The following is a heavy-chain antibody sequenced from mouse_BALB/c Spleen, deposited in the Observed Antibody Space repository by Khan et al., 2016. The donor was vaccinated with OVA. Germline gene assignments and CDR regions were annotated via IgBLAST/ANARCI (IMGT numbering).Heavy chain of an antibody. CDR3: ASHLTGSFAY. D-gene: IGHD4-1*01. Sequence: VELVESGGDLIKPGGSLKLSCAASGFTFSAYSMSWVRQTPDKRLEWVATINSDGYYTYYPDSVQGRFTISRNNAKNTLSLQMSSLRSEDTAIYYCASHLTGSFAYWGQGTLVTVSA. V-gene: IGHV5-6*01. CDR1: GFTFSAYS. CDR2: INSDGYYT. J-gene: IGHJ3*01.